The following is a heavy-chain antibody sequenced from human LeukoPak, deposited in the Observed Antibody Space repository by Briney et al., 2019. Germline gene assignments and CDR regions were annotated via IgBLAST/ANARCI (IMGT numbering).Heavy chain of an antibody. CDR2: INPNRGGT. CDR1: GYTFTGYY. V-gene: IGHV1-2*02. Sequence: EASVKVSCKASGYTFTGYYIHWVRQAPGQGLAWMGWINPNRGGTHSAQKFPGRATLTRNTSISTAYMELSSLRSEDTAVYYCARTFVLLWCGESYYYYGMDGWGQGTTVTVSS. J-gene: IGHJ6*02. CDR3: ARTFVLLWCGESYYYYGMDG. D-gene: IGHD3-10*01.